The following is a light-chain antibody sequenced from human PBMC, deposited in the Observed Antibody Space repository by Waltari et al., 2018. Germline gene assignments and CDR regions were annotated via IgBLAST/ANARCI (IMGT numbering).Light chain of an antibody. J-gene: IGLJ3*02. CDR1: SSDIGSHKY. Sequence: QSALTQPASVSGSPGGSITMSCTGTSSDIGSHKYVSWYQQHPGKAPKLMIYDVSERPSGVSNRFSGSKSVNTASLTISGLQADDEADYYCCAYTGSVWVFGGGTKLTVL. CDR2: DVS. V-gene: IGLV2-14*03. CDR3: CAYTGSVWV.